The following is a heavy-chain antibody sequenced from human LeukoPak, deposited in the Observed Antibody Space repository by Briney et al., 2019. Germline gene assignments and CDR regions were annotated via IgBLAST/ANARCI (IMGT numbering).Heavy chain of an antibody. CDR2: IYYSGST. J-gene: IGHJ4*02. D-gene: IGHD6-19*01. V-gene: IGHV4-59*08. CDR3: ARAYSSGWYGGFDY. Sequence: PSETLSLTCTVSGGSISSYYWSWIRQPPGKGLEWIGYIYYSGSTNYNPSLKSRVTISVDTSKNQFSLKLSSVTAADTAVYYCARAYSSGWYGGFDYWGQGTLVTVSS. CDR1: GGSISSYY.